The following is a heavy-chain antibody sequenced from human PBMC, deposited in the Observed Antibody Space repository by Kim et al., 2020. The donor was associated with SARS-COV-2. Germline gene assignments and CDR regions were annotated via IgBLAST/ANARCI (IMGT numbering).Heavy chain of an antibody. J-gene: IGHJ4*02. CDR3: ARAVIAVAGTLVDY. Sequence: NPSLKGRVTITVDTSKNQFSLKLSSVTATDTAVYYCARAVIAVAGTLVDYWSQGTLVTVSS. D-gene: IGHD6-19*01. V-gene: IGHV4-34*01.